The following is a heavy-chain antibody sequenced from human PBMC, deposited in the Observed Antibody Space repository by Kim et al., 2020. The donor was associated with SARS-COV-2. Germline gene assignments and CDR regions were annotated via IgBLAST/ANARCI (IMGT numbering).Heavy chain of an antibody. V-gene: IGHV1-46*01. J-gene: IGHJ4*02. CDR1: GYTFTSYY. D-gene: IGHD3-10*01. CDR3: ARASLFGYYYGSGSYYKGAKGGRDFDY. CDR2: INPSGGST. Sequence: ASVKVSCKASGYTFTSYYMHWVRQAPGQGLEWMGIINPSGGSTSYAQKFQGRVTMTRDTSTSTVYMELSSLRSDDTAVYYCARASLFGYYYGSGSYYKGAKGGRDFDYWGQGTLVTVSS.